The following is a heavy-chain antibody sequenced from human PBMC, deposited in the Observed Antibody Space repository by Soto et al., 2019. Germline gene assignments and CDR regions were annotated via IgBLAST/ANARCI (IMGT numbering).Heavy chain of an antibody. D-gene: IGHD6-19*01. CDR1: GFTVSNNY. CDR3: ARDRGSGWYWFAP. CDR2: IYTGGST. J-gene: IGHJ5*02. V-gene: IGHV3-66*01. Sequence: EGQLVESGGGLVQPGGSLRLSCTASGFTVSNNYINWVGQAPGKGLEWVSVIYTGGSTYYADSVKGRFTISRDNSKNTLYLQMDSLRVEDTAVYYCARDRGSGWYWFAPWGQGTLVTVSS.